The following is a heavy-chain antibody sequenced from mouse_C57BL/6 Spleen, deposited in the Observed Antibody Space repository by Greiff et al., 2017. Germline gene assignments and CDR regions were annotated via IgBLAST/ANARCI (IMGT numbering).Heavy chain of an antibody. D-gene: IGHD2-1*01. CDR1: GYTFTSYG. V-gene: IGHV1-81*01. CDR2: IYPRSGNT. CDR3: SRDSGNYEGDAMDY. J-gene: IGHJ4*01. Sequence: QVQLQQSGAELARPGASVKLSCKASGYTFTSYGISWVKQRTGQGLEWIGEIYPRSGNTYSNEKVKGKATLTADKSSSTAYMELRSLTSKYSAVYFCSRDSGNYEGDAMDYWGQGTSVTVSS.